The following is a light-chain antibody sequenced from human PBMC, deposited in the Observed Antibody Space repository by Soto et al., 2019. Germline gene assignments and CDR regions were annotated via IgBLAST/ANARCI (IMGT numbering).Light chain of an antibody. CDR2: KAS. CDR1: QSISSW. Sequence: DIQMTQSPSTLSASIGDRVTITCRASQSISSWLAWYQLKPGKAPSLLIYKASSLKRGVPSRFSGSGSGSEFTLTINSLEPDDIATYYCQQYNANSAWTFGQGTRVEIK. CDR3: QQYNANSAWT. J-gene: IGKJ1*01. V-gene: IGKV1-5*03.